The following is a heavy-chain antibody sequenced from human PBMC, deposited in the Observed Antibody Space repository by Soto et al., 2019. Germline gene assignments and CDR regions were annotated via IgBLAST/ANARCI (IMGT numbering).Heavy chain of an antibody. J-gene: IGHJ3*02. D-gene: IGHD6-19*01. V-gene: IGHV5-51*01. CDR1: GYSFTSYW. Sequence: PGDFLKISCIGSGYSFTSYWIGWVRQMPGKGLEWMGIIYPGDSDTRYSPSFQGQVTISADKSISTAYLQWSSLKASDTAMYYCARQGPPRGGAPEQWLVPPDDAFDIWGQGTMVTDSS. CDR3: ARQGPPRGGAPEQWLVPPDDAFDI. CDR2: IYPGDSDT.